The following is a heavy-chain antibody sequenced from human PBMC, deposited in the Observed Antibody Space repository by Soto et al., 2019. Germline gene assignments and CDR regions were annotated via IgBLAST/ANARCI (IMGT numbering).Heavy chain of an antibody. CDR3: ARGGSPGLDG. CDR2: INGDGASL. CDR1: GFIFSSFW. D-gene: IGHD3-10*01. Sequence: EVRLEEAGGGFVQPGGSLRVSCSGSGFIFSSFWMHWVRQGPGKGLEWVSRINGDGASLAYADSVKGRFSISRDNVKKTLAPQMKSLGAEGPGVFFCARGGSPGLDGWGRGTTVTVSS. V-gene: IGHV3-74*03. J-gene: IGHJ6*02.